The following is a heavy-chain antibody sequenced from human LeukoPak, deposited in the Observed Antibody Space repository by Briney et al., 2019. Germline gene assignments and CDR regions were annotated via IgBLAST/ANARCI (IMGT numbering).Heavy chain of an antibody. J-gene: IGHJ4*02. CDR3: AKGGWLQPNDY. CDR1: AFSFSNSG. Sequence: GGSLRLSCAASAFSFSNSGMSWVRQAAGKGLEWVSDISGSGTSTYYADSVKGRFTISRDNSNNTLHLHMTSLRVEDTALYYCAKGGWLQPNDYWGQGTLVTVSS. D-gene: IGHD5-24*01. CDR2: ISGSGTST. V-gene: IGHV3-23*01.